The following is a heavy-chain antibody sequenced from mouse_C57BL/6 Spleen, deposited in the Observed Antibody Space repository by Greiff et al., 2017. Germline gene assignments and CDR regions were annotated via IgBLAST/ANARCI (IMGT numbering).Heavy chain of an antibody. J-gene: IGHJ3*01. CDR3: AKNDYYGSSYWFAY. CDR1: GFSLTSYG. D-gene: IGHD1-1*01. Sequence: VQLQQSGPGLVQPSQSLSITCTVSGFSLTSYGVHWVRQSPGKGLEWLGVIWRGGSTDYNAAFMSRLSITKDNSKSQVFFKMNSLQADDTAIYYCAKNDYYGSSYWFAYWGQGTLVTVSA. V-gene: IGHV2-5*01. CDR2: IWRGGST.